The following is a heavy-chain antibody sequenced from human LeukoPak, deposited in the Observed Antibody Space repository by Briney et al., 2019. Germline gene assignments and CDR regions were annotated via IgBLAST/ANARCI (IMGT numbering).Heavy chain of an antibody. D-gene: IGHD5-12*01. Sequence: ASVKVSCEASGYTFTGYYMHWVRQAPGQGLEWMGWINPNSGGTNYAQKFQGRVTMTRDTSISTAYMELSRLRSDDTAVYYCARGTTDIVAEISDAFDIWGQGTVVTVSS. J-gene: IGHJ3*02. CDR1: GYTFTGYY. CDR2: INPNSGGT. CDR3: ARGTTDIVAEISDAFDI. V-gene: IGHV1-2*02.